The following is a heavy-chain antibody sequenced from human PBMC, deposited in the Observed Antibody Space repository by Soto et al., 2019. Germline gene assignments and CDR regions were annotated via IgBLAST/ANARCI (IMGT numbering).Heavy chain of an antibody. CDR3: AHRVLRTVFGVVTTTAIYFDS. CDR1: GFSLTTSGVG. D-gene: IGHD3-3*01. Sequence: QITLNESGPTQVKPRQTLTLTCTFSGFSLTTSGVGVGWIRQSPGKAPQWLALIYWDDDKRYSPSLKSRFTITKDTPKNQVVLTMADLDPADTATYYCAHRVLRTVFGVVTTTAIYFDSWGQGTPVAVSS. CDR2: IYWDDDK. V-gene: IGHV2-5*02. J-gene: IGHJ4*02.